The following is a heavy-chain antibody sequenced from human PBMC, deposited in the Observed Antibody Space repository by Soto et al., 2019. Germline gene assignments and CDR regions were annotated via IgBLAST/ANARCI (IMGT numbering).Heavy chain of an antibody. Sequence: GGSLRLSCAGSGFIFGHYAMTWVRQAPGKGLEWISAISGRGDSTYYADAVKGRFTISRDNSKNTLYLQMNSLRFDDTAMYYCAKGDYAEFLWFGAWGPGTQVTVSS. CDR2: ISGRGDST. V-gene: IGHV3-23*01. J-gene: IGHJ5*02. CDR3: AKGDYAEFLWFGA. CDR1: GFIFGHYA. D-gene: IGHD3-16*01.